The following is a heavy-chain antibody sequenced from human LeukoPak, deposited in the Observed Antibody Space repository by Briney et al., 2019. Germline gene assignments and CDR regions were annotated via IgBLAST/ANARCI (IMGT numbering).Heavy chain of an antibody. CDR3: AREGGVSYFFDY. CDR1: GGSISSYY. V-gene: IGHV4-59*01. D-gene: IGHD3-16*01. CDR2: IYYSGST. Sequence: PSETPSLTCTVSGGSISSYYWSWIRQPPGKGLEWIGYIYYSGSTNYNPSLKSRVTISVDTSKNQFSLKLSSVTAADTAVYYCAREGGVSYFFDYWGQGTLVTVSS. J-gene: IGHJ4*02.